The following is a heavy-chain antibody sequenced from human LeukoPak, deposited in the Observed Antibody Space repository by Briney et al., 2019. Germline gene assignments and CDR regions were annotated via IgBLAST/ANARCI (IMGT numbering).Heavy chain of an antibody. J-gene: IGHJ4*02. D-gene: IGHD3-22*01. CDR2: IKQDGSEK. Sequence: GGSLRLSCAASGFTFSSHWMSWVRQAPGKGLEWVANIKQDGSEKYYVDSVKGRFTISRDNAKNSLYLQMNSLRAEDTAVYYCAREGAEDYYDSSGYFDSWGQGTLVTVSS. CDR3: AREGAEDYYDSSGYFDS. CDR1: GFTFSSHW. V-gene: IGHV3-7*01.